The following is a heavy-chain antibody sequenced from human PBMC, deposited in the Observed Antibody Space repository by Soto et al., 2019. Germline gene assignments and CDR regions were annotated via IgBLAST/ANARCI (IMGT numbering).Heavy chain of an antibody. V-gene: IGHV4-31*03. Sequence: PSEALSLTCTVSGGSISSGVYYWSWIRLHPGKGLEWIGYIYYSGSTYYNPSLKSRVTISVDTSKNQFSLKLSSVTAADTAVYYCAIIGLNYDSSGYYYVRNDAFDIWGQGTMVTVSS. D-gene: IGHD3-22*01. CDR2: IYYSGST. J-gene: IGHJ3*02. CDR3: AIIGLNYDSSGYYYVRNDAFDI. CDR1: GGSISSGVYY.